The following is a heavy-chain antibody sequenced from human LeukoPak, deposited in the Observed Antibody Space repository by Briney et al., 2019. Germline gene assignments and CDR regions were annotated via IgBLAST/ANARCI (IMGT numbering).Heavy chain of an antibody. D-gene: IGHD7-27*01. J-gene: IGHJ2*01. CDR2: IHYTGAT. V-gene: IGHV4-34*01. CDR1: GGSFRGYY. CDR3: ARGVLGPYYFDL. Sequence: SETLSLTCAVYGGSFRGYYWSWIRQPPGKGLEWIGEIHYTGATNYKPSLKSRVTISGDPSKNQFSLRVSSVTAADTAVYYCARGVLGPYYFDLWGRGALVTVSS.